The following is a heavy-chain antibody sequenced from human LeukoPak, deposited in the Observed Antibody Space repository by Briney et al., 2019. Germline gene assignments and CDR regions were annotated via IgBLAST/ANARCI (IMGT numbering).Heavy chain of an antibody. V-gene: IGHV3-9*01. Sequence: PGRSLRLSCAASGFTFEDYAMHCVRQAPGKGLEWVSGISWNSGSIVYADSVKGRFTISRDNAKNSLYLQMNSLRAEDTALYYCAKDIMASGYYFDYWGQGTLVTVSS. CDR2: ISWNSGSI. CDR3: AKDIMASGYYFDY. J-gene: IGHJ4*02. CDR1: GFTFEDYA. D-gene: IGHD2-8*01.